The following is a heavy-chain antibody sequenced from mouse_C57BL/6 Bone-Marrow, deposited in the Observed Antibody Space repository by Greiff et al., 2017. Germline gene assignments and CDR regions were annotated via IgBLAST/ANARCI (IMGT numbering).Heavy chain of an antibody. D-gene: IGHD1-1*01. J-gene: IGHJ3*01. CDR2: ISDGGSYT. V-gene: IGHV5-4*01. CDR3: ARENYYCGSSPFAY. CDR1: GFTFSSYA. Sequence: EVLLVESGGGLVKPGGSLKLSCAASGFTFSSYAMSWVRQTPEKRLEWVATISDGGSYTYYPDNVKGRFTISRDNAKNNLYLQMSHLKSEDTAMYYCARENYYCGSSPFAYWGQGTLVTVSA.